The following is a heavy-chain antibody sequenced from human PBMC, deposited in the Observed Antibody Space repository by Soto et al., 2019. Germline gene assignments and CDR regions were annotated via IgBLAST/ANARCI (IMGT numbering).Heavy chain of an antibody. CDR2: IHHSGSI. Sequence: QVQLQQSGPGLVKPSQTLSLTCTVSAGSISSDYYHWTWIRQSPDRGLEWIGYIHHSGSILYNPSLKSRVTISVDTSKNQFSLLLSSVTAADTAVYFCAREDDGGDTLDVWGQGTTVTVSS. J-gene: IGHJ6*02. D-gene: IGHD2-21*02. CDR3: AREDDGGDTLDV. V-gene: IGHV4-30-4*08. CDR1: AGSISSDYYH.